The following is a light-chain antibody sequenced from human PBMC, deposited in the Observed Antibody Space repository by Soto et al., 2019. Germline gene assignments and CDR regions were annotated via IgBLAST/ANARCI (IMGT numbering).Light chain of an antibody. CDR3: SSSTSNSTYV. CDR2: EVT. Sequence: SALTKPASVYGSPGQSITISFTATSSDVGGYNYLSWYQQHPRNAPTLMIYEVTHRPSGVSNRFSGSKSGNTDSLTIYGLEDEDEAYYCCSSSTSNSTYVFGTGTKLTVL. CDR1: SSDVGGYNY. V-gene: IGLV2-14*01. J-gene: IGLJ1*01.